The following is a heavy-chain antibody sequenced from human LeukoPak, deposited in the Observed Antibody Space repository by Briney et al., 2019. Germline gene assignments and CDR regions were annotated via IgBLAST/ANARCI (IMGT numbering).Heavy chain of an antibody. CDR3: ARHTIAVAAFHY. CDR1: GYSINSGYC. Sequence: KPSEALSLTCAVSGYSINSGYCWGWIRQPPGKGLEWIGGIDHSGNTHYNPSLKNRVTISVDTSKNEFSLKLSSVTATDTAVYYCARHTIAVAAFHYWGQGTLVTVSS. CDR2: IDHSGNT. V-gene: IGHV4-38-2*01. J-gene: IGHJ4*02. D-gene: IGHD6-19*01.